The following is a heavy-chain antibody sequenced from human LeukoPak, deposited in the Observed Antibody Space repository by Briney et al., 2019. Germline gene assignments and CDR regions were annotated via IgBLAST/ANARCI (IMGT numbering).Heavy chain of an antibody. J-gene: IGHJ4*02. V-gene: IGHV3-21*01. CDR1: GFTFSSYS. D-gene: IGHD2-2*01. CDR3: ARAPTVLVGYCSSSSCQADY. CDR2: IDPSSTYI. Sequence: PGRSLRLSCAASGFTFSSYSMNWVRQAPGKGLEWVSAIDPSSTYIYYADSVKGRFTISRDNAENSLYLQMNSLRVEDTAVYYCARAPTVLVGYCSSSSCQADYWGQGTLVTVSS.